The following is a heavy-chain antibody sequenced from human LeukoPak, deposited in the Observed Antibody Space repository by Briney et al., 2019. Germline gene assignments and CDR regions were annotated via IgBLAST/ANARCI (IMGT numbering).Heavy chain of an antibody. CDR3: ARGSSVYYGSGGFQH. Sequence: SETLSLTCAVSGGSISSGGYYWSWIRQPPGKGLEWIGYIYHSGSTYYNPSLKSRVTISVDRSKNQFSLKLSSVTAADTAVYYCARGSSVYYGSGGFQHWGQGTLVTVSS. J-gene: IGHJ1*01. V-gene: IGHV4-30-2*01. CDR2: IYHSGST. CDR1: GGSISSGGYY. D-gene: IGHD3-10*01.